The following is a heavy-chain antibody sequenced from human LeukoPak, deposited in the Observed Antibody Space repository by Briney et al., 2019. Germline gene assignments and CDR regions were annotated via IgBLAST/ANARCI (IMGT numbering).Heavy chain of an antibody. D-gene: IGHD6-13*01. Sequence: GGSLRLSCAASGLTLDDYPRHWVRQPPGKGVGGVSGISWNSGSIGYADSVNGRFTISRDNAKNSLYLQMDSLRAEDTAVYYCARDPSYGSSWYNYMDVWGKGTTVTVSS. CDR2: ISWNSGSI. V-gene: IGHV3-9*01. CDR3: ARDPSYGSSWYNYMDV. J-gene: IGHJ6*03. CDR1: GLTLDDYP.